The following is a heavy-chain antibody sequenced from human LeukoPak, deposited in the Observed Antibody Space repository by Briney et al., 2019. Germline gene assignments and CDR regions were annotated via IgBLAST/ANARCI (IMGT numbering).Heavy chain of an antibody. CDR3: ATQPFQQSAFDI. J-gene: IGHJ3*02. CDR2: ISAYNGNT. Sequence: ASVKVSCKASGYNFISYGINWVRQAPRQGLEWMGWISAYNGNTNYAQKFQGRVTMTEDTSTDTAYMELSSLRSEDTAVYYCATQPFQQSAFDIWGQGTMVTVSS. D-gene: IGHD1/OR15-1a*01. CDR1: GYNFISYG. V-gene: IGHV1-18*01.